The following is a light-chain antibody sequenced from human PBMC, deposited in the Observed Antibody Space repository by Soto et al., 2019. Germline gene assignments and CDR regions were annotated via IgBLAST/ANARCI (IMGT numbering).Light chain of an antibody. CDR3: QQYDSWPLT. CDR1: QSVNSN. J-gene: IGKJ4*01. CDR2: GAS. Sequence: ETVMTQSPVTLSVSPGERATLSCRASQSVNSNLAWYQQKPGQAPRLLIYGASTRATGIPARFSGSGSGTEFTLTISSLQSEDFAVYYCQQYDSWPLTFGGGTKVESK. V-gene: IGKV3-15*01.